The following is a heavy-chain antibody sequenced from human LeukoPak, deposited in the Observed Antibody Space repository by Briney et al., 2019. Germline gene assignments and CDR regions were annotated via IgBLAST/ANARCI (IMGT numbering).Heavy chain of an antibody. J-gene: IGHJ4*02. Sequence: GGSLRLSCAASGFTFSSYAMSWVRQAPGKGLEWVSAISGSGGSTYYADSVKGRFTISRDNSKNTLYLQMNSLRAEDTAVYYCAKDRLEYYYGSGSHDYWGQGTLSPSPQ. CDR1: GFTFSSYA. CDR2: ISGSGGST. V-gene: IGHV3-23*01. CDR3: AKDRLEYYYGSGSHDY. D-gene: IGHD3-10*01.